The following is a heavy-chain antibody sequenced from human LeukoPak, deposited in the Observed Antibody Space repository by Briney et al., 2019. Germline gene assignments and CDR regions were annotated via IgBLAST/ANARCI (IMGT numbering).Heavy chain of an antibody. J-gene: IGHJ4*02. CDR2: ISSGGSYI. CDR3: ARDGSGWSRDY. CDR1: GFTFSSCS. V-gene: IGHV3-21*01. Sequence: GGSLRLSCAASGFTFSSCSMNWVRQAPGKGLERVSSISSGGSYIYYADSVKGRFTISRDNAKNSLYLQMNSLRAEDTALYYCARDGSGWSRDYWGQGTLVTVSS. D-gene: IGHD6-13*01.